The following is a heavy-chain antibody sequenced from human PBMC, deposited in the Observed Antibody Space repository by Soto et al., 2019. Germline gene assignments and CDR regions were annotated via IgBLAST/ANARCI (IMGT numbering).Heavy chain of an antibody. J-gene: IGHJ5*02. CDR3: AKGAGQWPPLVSWVWFDP. D-gene: IGHD6-19*01. V-gene: IGHV3-23*01. CDR1: GFTFSSYA. CDR2: ISGSGGST. Sequence: GSLRLSCAASGFTFSSYAMSWVRQAPGKGLEWVSAISGSGGSTYYADSVKGRFTISRDNSKNTLYLQMNSLRAEDTAVYYCAKGAGQWPPLVSWVWFDPWGQGTLVTVSS.